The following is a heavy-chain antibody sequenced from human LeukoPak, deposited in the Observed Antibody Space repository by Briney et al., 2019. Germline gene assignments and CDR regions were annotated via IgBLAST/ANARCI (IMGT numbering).Heavy chain of an antibody. CDR2: IWYDGSNK. V-gene: IGHV3-33*03. D-gene: IGHD2-15*01. CDR1: GFTFSSYG. Sequence: GGSLRLSCVASGFTFSSYGMQWVRQAPGKGLEWVAIIWYDGSNKYYGDSVKGRFTISGDNSKNMLYLQMNSLRAEDTAVYYCASVCSGGGCRPLAYRMDVWGQGTTVSVSS. J-gene: IGHJ6*02. CDR3: ASVCSGGGCRPLAYRMDV.